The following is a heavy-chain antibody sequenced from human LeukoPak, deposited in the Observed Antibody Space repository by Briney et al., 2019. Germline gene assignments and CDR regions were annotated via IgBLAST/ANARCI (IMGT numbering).Heavy chain of an antibody. J-gene: IGHJ4*03. D-gene: IGHD3-22*01. CDR2: ITYDGGNK. CDR1: GFTFSSND. CDR3: AKGTHSYDSSGYWGAFDI. Sequence: GGTLTLSCAASGFTFSSNDIHWVGQAPGRGLEGGVGITYDGGNKYYADSVKGRCTISRDNAKNTLYLEMNILRAEGTGVYFCAKGTHSYDSSGYWGAFDIWGQGTMVTVSS. V-gene: IGHV3-30*18.